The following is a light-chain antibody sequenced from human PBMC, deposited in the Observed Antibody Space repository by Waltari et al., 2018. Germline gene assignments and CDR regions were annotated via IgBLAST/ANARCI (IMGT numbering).Light chain of an antibody. J-gene: IGKJ1*01. V-gene: IGKV3-20*01. CDR1: QSVSMT. CDR3: QKYGTSPAT. Sequence: VLTQSPGTLSLSPGERATLSCRASQSVSMTLAWYQQKPGQAPRLLIYDASIRANGVPDRFSGSGFGTEFSLTISRLEPEDFAAYYCQKYGTSPATFGPGTKVEIK. CDR2: DAS.